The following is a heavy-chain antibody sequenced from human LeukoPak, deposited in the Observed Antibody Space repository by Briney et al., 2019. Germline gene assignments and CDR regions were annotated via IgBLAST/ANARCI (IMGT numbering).Heavy chain of an antibody. V-gene: IGHV3-23*01. CDR1: GFTFSDHA. J-gene: IGHJ4*02. Sequence: GGSLRLSCAASGFTFSDHAMTWVRQTLAKGVESVSSTSAGGDITHYAESVKGRFTISRDNSKSTLYLQMNSLRAEDTAIYFCAYLDSSGFYYGRLRYWGQGTPVTVSS. D-gene: IGHD3-22*01. CDR2: TSAGGDIT. CDR3: AYLDSSGFYYGRLRY.